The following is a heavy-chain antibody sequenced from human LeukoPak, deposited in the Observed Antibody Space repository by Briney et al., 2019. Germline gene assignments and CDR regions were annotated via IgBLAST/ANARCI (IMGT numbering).Heavy chain of an antibody. CDR1: GYTFISYG. CDR3: ARDLFMRWDIAVVPAANPSDY. V-gene: IGHV1-18*01. Sequence: ASVKVSCKASGYTFISYGISWVRQAPGQGLEWMGWISAYNGNTKYAQKLQGRVTMTTDTSTSTAYMELRSLRSDDTAVYYCARDLFMRWDIAVVPAANPSDYWGQGTLVTVSS. CDR2: ISAYNGNT. D-gene: IGHD2-2*01. J-gene: IGHJ4*02.